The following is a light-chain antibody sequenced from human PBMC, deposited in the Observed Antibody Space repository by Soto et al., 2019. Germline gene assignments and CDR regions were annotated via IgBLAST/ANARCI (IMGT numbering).Light chain of an antibody. Sequence: QSVLTQPPSASGTPGQRVTISCSGSSSNIGRNTVKWYRQLPGTAPKLLIGSSDQRPSGVPDRFFGSQSGTSASLAISGLQSEDEADYICAAWDDSLNAWAFGGGTKLTVI. CDR2: SSD. CDR3: AAWDDSLNAWA. J-gene: IGLJ3*02. V-gene: IGLV1-44*01. CDR1: SSNIGRNT.